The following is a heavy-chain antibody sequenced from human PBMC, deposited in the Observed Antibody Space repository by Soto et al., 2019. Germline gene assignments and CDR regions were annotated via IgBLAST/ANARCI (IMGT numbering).Heavy chain of an antibody. J-gene: IGHJ4*02. CDR2: ISYDGTEK. D-gene: IGHD3-22*01. V-gene: IGHV3-30*18. Sequence: GGSLRLSCAASGFSFRNFGMHWVRQAPGKGLEWVAVISYDGTEKDYADSVEGRLTVSRDNSKYMVDLQMNSLRVEDTAVYYCAKNFDSSGDLFYFASWGQGTLVTVSS. CDR3: AKNFDSSGDLFYFAS. CDR1: GFSFRNFG.